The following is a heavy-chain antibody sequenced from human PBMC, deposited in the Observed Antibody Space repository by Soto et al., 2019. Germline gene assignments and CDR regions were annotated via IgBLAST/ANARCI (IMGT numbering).Heavy chain of an antibody. Sequence: SGPTLVNPTQTLTLTCTFSGFSLSTSGVGVGWIRQPPGKALEWLALIYWDDDKRYSPSLKSRLTITKDTSKNQVVLTMTNMDPVDTATYHCAHRPTYCGGGSCYEGGAFDIWGQGTMVTVSS. CDR1: GFSLSTSGVG. CDR2: IYWDDDK. V-gene: IGHV2-5*02. CDR3: AHRPTYCGGGSCYEGGAFDI. J-gene: IGHJ3*02. D-gene: IGHD2-15*01.